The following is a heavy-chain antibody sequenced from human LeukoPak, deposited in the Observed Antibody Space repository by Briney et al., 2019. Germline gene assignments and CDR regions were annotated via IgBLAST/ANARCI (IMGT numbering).Heavy chain of an antibody. CDR1: GGTFSSYA. J-gene: IGHJ4*02. V-gene: IGHV1-69*06. CDR3: ARIRSSWDPYFDY. Sequence: GASVKVSCKASGGTFSSYAISWVRQAPGQGLEWMGGIIPIFGTAIYAQKFQGRVTMTEDTSTDTAYMELSSLRSEDTAVYYCARIRSSWDPYFDYWGQGTLVTVSS. CDR2: IIPIFGTA. D-gene: IGHD6-13*01.